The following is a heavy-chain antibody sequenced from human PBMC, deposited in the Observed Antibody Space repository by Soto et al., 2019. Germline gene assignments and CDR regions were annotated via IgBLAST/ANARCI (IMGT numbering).Heavy chain of an antibody. D-gene: IGHD3-3*01. V-gene: IGHV1-46*01. CDR1: GYTFTSYY. J-gene: IGHJ6*02. CDR2: INPSGGST. CDR3: ARDRSGSRWSGYYSDYYYYYGMDV. Sequence: GASVKVSCKASGYTFTSYYMHWVRQAPGQGLEWMGIINPSGGSTSYAQKFQGRVTMTRDTSTSTVYMELSSLRSEDTAVYYCARDRSGSRWSGYYSDYYYYYGMDVWGQGTTVTV.